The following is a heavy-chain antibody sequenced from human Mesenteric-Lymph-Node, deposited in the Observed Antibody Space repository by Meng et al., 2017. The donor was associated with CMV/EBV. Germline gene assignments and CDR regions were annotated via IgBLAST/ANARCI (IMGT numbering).Heavy chain of an antibody. V-gene: IGHV3-9*01. CDR3: ARDLGGTGTYDY. J-gene: IGHJ4*02. Sequence: SLKISCVASGFTFDDYAMHWVRQAPGKGLEWVSGTSWNSDNIGYADSVRGRFTISRDNSKNTLYLQMNSLRAEDTAVYYCARDLGGTGTYDYWGQGTLVTVSS. CDR1: GFTFDDYA. CDR2: TSWNSDNI. D-gene: IGHD1-7*01.